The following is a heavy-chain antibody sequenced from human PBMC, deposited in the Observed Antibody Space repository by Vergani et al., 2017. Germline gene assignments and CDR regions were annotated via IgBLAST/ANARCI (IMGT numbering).Heavy chain of an antibody. CDR2: IHHSGDT. CDR3: ARHRGSGGFFPSSYFYGMDV. CDR1: DSSIMTNPY. D-gene: IGHD3-10*01. J-gene: IGHJ6*02. Sequence: QVQLQESCPGLVKPSETLTLTCDVSDSSIMTNPYWGWFRQSPGKGLEWIGCIHHSGDTHYNSSLKSRVSISIVSSSKFSLSLTSVTAADTAIYYFARHRGSGGFFPSSYFYGMDVWGHGTTVTVSS. V-gene: IGHV4-38-2*01.